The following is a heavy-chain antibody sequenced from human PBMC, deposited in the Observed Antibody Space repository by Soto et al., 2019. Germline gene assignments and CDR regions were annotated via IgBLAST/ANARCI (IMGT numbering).Heavy chain of an antibody. D-gene: IGHD2-15*01. CDR2: IYYSGST. CDR3: ATQDIVVVVAGHNWFDP. Sequence: QLQLQESGPGLVKPSETLSLTCTVSGGSISSSSYYWGWIRQPPGKGLEWIGSIYYSGSTYYNPSLKSRVTISVDTSKNPFSLKLSSVTAADTAVYYCATQDIVVVVAGHNWFDPWGQGTLVTVSS. V-gene: IGHV4-39*01. J-gene: IGHJ5*02. CDR1: GGSISSSSYY.